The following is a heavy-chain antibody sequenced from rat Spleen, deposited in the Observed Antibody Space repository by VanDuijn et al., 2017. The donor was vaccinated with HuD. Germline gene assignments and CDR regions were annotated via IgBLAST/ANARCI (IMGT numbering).Heavy chain of an antibody. D-gene: IGHD1-9*01. J-gene: IGHJ2*01. CDR3: ARHGYNSYFDY. V-gene: IGHV5-29*01. CDR1: GFTFNNYG. CDR2: ISYDGIST. Sequence: EVQLVESGGGLVQPGRSLKLSCAASGFTFNNYGVAWVRQAPTKGLEWVATISYDGISTYYRDSVRGRFTISRDNAESTLYLQMDSLRSEATATYYCARHGYNSYFDYWGQGVMVTVSS.